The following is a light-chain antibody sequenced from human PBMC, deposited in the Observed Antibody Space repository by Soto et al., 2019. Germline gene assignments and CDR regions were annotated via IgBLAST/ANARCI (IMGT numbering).Light chain of an antibody. V-gene: IGKV1-39*01. CDR2: AAS. CDR3: QQSYSTPLT. J-gene: IGKJ4*01. CDR1: QSSSSY. Sequence: DIQMTQSPSSLSASVGDRVTITCRASQSSSSYLNWYQQKPGKAPKLLIYAASSLQSGVPLRFSGSGSGTDFTLNISSLQPEDSATYYCQQSYSTPLTFVGGTKVEIK.